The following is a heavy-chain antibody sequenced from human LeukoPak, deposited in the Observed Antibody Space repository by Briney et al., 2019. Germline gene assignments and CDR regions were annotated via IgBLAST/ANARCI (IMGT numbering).Heavy chain of an antibody. D-gene: IGHD3-3*01. CDR3: ARDKSGVFDY. Sequence: SETLSLTCTVSGGSISSYYWSWIRQPPGKGLEWIGYIYYSGSTNYNPSLKSRVTIPVDTSKNQFSLKLSSVTAADTAVYYCARDKSGVFDYWGQGTLVTVSS. J-gene: IGHJ4*02. CDR2: IYYSGST. V-gene: IGHV4-59*01. CDR1: GGSISSYY.